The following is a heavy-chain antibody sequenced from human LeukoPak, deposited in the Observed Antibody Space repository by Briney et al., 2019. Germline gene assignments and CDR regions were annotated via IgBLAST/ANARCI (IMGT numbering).Heavy chain of an antibody. D-gene: IGHD6-13*01. CDR1: GYTFTGYY. V-gene: IGHV1-2*02. CDR2: INPNSGGT. J-gene: IGHJ4*02. Sequence: ASVKVSCKASGYTFTGYYIHWVRQAPGQGLEWMGWINPNSGGTNYAQKFQGRVTMTRDTSISTAYMELSRLRSDDTAVYYCARNPPRGAQKRIAAAGVDYWGQGTLVTVSS. CDR3: ARNPPRGAQKRIAAAGVDY.